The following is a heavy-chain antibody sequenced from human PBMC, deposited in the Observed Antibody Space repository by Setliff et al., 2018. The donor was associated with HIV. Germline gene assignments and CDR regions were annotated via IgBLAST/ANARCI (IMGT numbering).Heavy chain of an antibody. CDR1: GYILSAYY. V-gene: IGHV1-2*02. D-gene: IGHD3-10*01. CDR3: AGGKGNSGTYRFLFGSPNEIDAFVI. J-gene: IGHJ3*02. Sequence: ASVKVSCKAPGYILSAYYMHWVRQAPGQGLEWMGWINPNSGGTNYAQKFQGRVTLTRDTSISTDYMELSRLTSDDTAVYYCAGGKGNSGTYRFLFGSPNEIDAFVIWGLGTMVTV. CDR2: INPNSGGT.